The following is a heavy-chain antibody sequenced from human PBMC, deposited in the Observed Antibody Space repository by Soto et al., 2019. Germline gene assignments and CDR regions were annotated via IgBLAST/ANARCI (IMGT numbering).Heavy chain of an antibody. CDR3: ARRYGDPSPSTGFDY. Sequence: QVKLVQSGAEVKKPGASVEVSCRASGYSFTTYSITWVRQAPGQGLEWMGGISTYSGKTHYAQNFQGRVTMTTDTSTSTAHIDPRSLTSDDTAVYYCARRYGDPSPSTGFDYWGQGTLVSVS. CDR2: ISTYSGKT. V-gene: IGHV1-18*01. CDR1: GYSFTTYS. J-gene: IGHJ4*02. D-gene: IGHD4-17*01.